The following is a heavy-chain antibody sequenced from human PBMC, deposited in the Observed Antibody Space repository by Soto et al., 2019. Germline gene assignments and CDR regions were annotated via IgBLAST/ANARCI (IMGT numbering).Heavy chain of an antibody. CDR1: GYTFTGYY. D-gene: IGHD5-12*01. V-gene: IGHV1-2*04. CDR2: INPNSGGT. CDR3: ARGPKGRELYSGYDDAFDI. J-gene: IGHJ3*02. Sequence: ASVKVSCKASGYTFTGYYMHWVRQAPGQGLEWMGWINPNSGGTNYAQKFQGWVTMTRDTSISTAYMELSRLRSDDTAVYYCARGPKGRELYSGYDDAFDIWGQGTMVTVSS.